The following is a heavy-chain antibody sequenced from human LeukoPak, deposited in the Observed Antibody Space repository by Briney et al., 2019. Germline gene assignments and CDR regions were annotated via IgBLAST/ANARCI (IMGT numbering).Heavy chain of an antibody. J-gene: IGHJ4*02. V-gene: IGHV1-8*03. CDR1: GYTFTRYD. D-gene: IGHD3-9*01. CDR3: ATDIFRGHKGVDRDY. CDR2: MNTKSGNT. Sequence: ASVKVSCKASGYTFTRYDINWVRQATGQGLEWMGWMNTKSGNTGHAQKFQGRVTITRDTSISTVYMELSSLRSEDTAVYYCATDIFRGHKGVDRDYWGQGTLVTVSS.